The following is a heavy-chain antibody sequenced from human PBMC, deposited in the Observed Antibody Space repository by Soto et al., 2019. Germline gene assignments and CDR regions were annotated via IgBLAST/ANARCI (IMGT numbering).Heavy chain of an antibody. Sequence: QVQLQESGPGLVKPSQTLSLTCTVSGGSISSGGYYWSWIRQHPGKGLEWIGYIYYSGSTYYNPSLKSRVTISVDTSKNQFSLKLSSVTAADTAVYYCARVVTKYTAYDSSGAFDYWGQGTLVTVSS. V-gene: IGHV4-31*03. CDR3: ARVVTKYTAYDSSGAFDY. CDR1: GGSISSGGYY. D-gene: IGHD3-22*01. CDR2: IYYSGST. J-gene: IGHJ4*02.